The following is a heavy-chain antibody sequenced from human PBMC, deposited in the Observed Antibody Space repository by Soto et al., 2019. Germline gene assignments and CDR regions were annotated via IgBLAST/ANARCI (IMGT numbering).Heavy chain of an antibody. CDR3: ANFLITMIVVVNDAFDI. CDR1: GFTFSSYA. Sequence: HPGGSLRLSCAASGFTFSSYAMSWVRQAPGKGLEWVSAISGSGGSTYYADSVKGRFTISRDNSKNTLYLQMNSLRAEDTAVYYCANFLITMIVVVNDAFDIWGQGTMVTVSS. J-gene: IGHJ3*02. D-gene: IGHD3-22*01. V-gene: IGHV3-23*01. CDR2: ISGSGGST.